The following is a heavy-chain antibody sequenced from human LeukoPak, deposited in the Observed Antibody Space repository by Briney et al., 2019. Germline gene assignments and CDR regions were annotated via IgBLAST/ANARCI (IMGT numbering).Heavy chain of an antibody. CDR3: ARGVAGRQPKIAAADN. CDR2: IKQDGSEK. D-gene: IGHD6-13*01. Sequence: GGSLRLSCAASGFTFSSYWMSWVRQAPGKGLEWVANIKQDGSEKYYVDSVKGRFTISRDNAKNSLYLQMNSLRAEDTAVYYCARGVAGRQPKIAAADNWGQGTLVTVSS. CDR1: GFTFSSYW. V-gene: IGHV3-7*01. J-gene: IGHJ4*02.